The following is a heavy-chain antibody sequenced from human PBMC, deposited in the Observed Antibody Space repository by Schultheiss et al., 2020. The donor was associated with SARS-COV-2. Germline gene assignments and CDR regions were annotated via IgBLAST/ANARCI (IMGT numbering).Heavy chain of an antibody. CDR3: ATALRSGGSCYDH. D-gene: IGHD2-15*01. CDR2: MNPNSGGT. CDR1: GGTFSSYA. Sequence: ASVKVSCKASGGTFSSYAISWVRQAPGQGLEWMGWMNPNSGGTNYAQKFQGRVTMTRDTSISTAYMELSRLRSEDTAVYYCATALRSGGSCYDHWGQGTLVTVSS. V-gene: IGHV1-2*02. J-gene: IGHJ4*02.